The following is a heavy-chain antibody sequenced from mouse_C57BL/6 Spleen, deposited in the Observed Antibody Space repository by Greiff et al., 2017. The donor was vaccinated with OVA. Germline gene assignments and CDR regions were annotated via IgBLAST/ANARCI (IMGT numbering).Heavy chain of an antibody. CDR3: ARQTTVVYFDY. V-gene: IGHV5-9*01. CDR1: GFTFSSYT. J-gene: IGHJ2*01. Sequence: DVHLVESGGGLVKPGGSLKLSCAASGFTFSSYTMSWVRQTPEKRLEWVATISGGGGNTYYPDSVKGRFTISRDNAKNTLYLQMSSLRSEDTALYYCARQTTVVYFDYWGQGTTLTVSS. CDR2: ISGGGGNT. D-gene: IGHD1-1*01.